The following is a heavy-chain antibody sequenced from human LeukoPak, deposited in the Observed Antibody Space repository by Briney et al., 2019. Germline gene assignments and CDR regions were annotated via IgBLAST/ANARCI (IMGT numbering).Heavy chain of an antibody. D-gene: IGHD2-21*02. CDR3: TRSRLSAISNWFDP. J-gene: IGHJ5*02. CDR2: IDPNSGGT. V-gene: IGHV1-2*02. CDR1: GYTFTGYY. Sequence: ASVKVSCKASGYTFTGYYMHWVRQAPGQGLEWMGWIDPNSGGTNYAQKFQGRVTMTRDTSISTAYMELSRLRSDDTAVYYCTRSRLSAISNWFDPWGREPWSPSPQ.